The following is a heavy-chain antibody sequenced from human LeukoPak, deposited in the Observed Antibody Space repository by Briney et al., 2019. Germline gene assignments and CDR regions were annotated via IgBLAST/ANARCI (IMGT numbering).Heavy chain of an antibody. Sequence: KPSETLSLTCVVSGYSISIGYYWGWIRQPPGKGPEWIGRIYQSGSTNYNPSLKSRVTISVDTSKNQFSLKLTSVTAADTAAYYCARVARYCTNGVCPDYYFYYMDVWGKGTTVTVSS. CDR2: IYQSGST. CDR1: GYSISIGYY. D-gene: IGHD2-8*01. J-gene: IGHJ6*03. CDR3: ARVARYCTNGVCPDYYFYYMDV. V-gene: IGHV4-38-2*01.